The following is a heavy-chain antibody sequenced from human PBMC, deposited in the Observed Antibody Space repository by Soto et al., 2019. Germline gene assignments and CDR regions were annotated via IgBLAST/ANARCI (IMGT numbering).Heavy chain of an antibody. CDR2: IYYSGST. D-gene: IGHD2-15*01. J-gene: IGHJ5*02. Sequence: PSETLSLTCTVSGGSISSSSYYWGWIRQPPGKGLEWIGSIYYSGSTYYNPSLKSRVTISVDTSKNQFSLKLSSVTAADTAVYYCARNLLGYCSGGSCYSGGKFNWFDPWGQGTLVTVSS. CDR1: GGSISSSSYY. CDR3: ARNLLGYCSGGSCYSGGKFNWFDP. V-gene: IGHV4-39*01.